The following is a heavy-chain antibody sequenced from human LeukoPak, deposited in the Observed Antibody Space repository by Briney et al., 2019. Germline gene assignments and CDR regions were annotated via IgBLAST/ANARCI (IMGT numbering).Heavy chain of an antibody. Sequence: GASVKVSCKASGYTFTRYYMHWVRQAPGQRLEWMGWINPNSGGTNYAQKFQGRVTMTRDTSISTAYMELSRLRSEDTAVYYCAKDRYYGSGSYYEKWGQGTLVTVSS. CDR2: INPNSGGT. CDR1: GYTFTRYY. CDR3: AKDRYYGSGSYYEK. V-gene: IGHV1-2*02. D-gene: IGHD3-10*01. J-gene: IGHJ4*02.